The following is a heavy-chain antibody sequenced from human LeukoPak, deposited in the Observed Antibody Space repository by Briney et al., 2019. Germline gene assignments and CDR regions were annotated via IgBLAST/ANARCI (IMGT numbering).Heavy chain of an antibody. CDR1: GFTFSSYG. CDR2: ISYDGSNK. D-gene: IGHD3-10*01. V-gene: IGHV3-30*03. J-gene: IGHJ4*02. CDR3: ARAPPRYGSGSFHFDF. Sequence: PGRSLRLSCAASGFTFSSYGMHWVRQAPGKGLEWVAVISYDGSNKYYADSVKGRFTISRDNAKNSLYLQMHSLRDEDTAVYYCARAPPRYGSGSFHFDFWGQGTLVTVSS.